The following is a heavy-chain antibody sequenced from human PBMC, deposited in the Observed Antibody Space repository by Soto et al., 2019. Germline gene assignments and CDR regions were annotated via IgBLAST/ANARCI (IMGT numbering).Heavy chain of an antibody. Sequence: GGSLRLSCAASGFTFDNFAMHWVRQSPGKGLEWVASVSWNSDRIGYGDSVKGRFTIARDNAKNSLYLQMNSLRAGDTALYWCVKDILKSGFKFGYFDSWGQGTRVTVSS. CDR3: VKDILKSGFKFGYFDS. J-gene: IGHJ4*02. CDR1: GFTFDNFA. V-gene: IGHV3-9*01. D-gene: IGHD5-12*01. CDR2: VSWNSDRI.